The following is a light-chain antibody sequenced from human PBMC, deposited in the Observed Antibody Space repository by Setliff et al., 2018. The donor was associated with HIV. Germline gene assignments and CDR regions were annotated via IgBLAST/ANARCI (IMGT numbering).Light chain of an antibody. V-gene: IGLV2-14*03. CDR1: SSDVGTYNF. Sequence: QSVLTQPASVSGSPGQSITISCTGTSSDVGTYNFVSWYQQHPGKAPKLIIYDVTNRPSGVSNRFSGSKSGNTASLTISGLQAEDEADYYCSSYTSSTPLYVFGTGTKVTVL. CDR3: SSYTSSTPLYV. CDR2: DVT. J-gene: IGLJ1*01.